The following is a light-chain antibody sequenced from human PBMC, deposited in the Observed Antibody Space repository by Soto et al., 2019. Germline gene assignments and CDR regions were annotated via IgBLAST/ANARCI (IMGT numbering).Light chain of an antibody. Sequence: EIVLTQSPATLSLSPGETATLSCRASRSVSNYLAWYQQKPGQTPRLLIHDASNRAPGIPVRFSGSGSGTDFTLTISSLEPEDFAVYYCQQRTNWPSSTFGQGMRLEIQ. CDR3: QQRTNWPSST. CDR1: RSVSNY. CDR2: DAS. V-gene: IGKV3-11*01. J-gene: IGKJ5*01.